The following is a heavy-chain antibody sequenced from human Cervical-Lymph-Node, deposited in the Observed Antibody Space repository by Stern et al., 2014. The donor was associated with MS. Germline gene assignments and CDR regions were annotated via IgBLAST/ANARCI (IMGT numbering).Heavy chain of an antibody. J-gene: IGHJ4*02. CDR2: IYYSGST. Sequence: VQLVESGPGLVKPSETLSLTCTVSGGSISNYYWNWIRQPPGKGLEWIGYIYYSGSTNYNPSLKSRVTISVDTSKNQFSLKLSSVTAADTAVYYCARMKYAIFDYWGQGTLVTVSS. D-gene: IGHD2-8*01. V-gene: IGHV4-59*01. CDR3: ARMKYAIFDY. CDR1: GGSISNYY.